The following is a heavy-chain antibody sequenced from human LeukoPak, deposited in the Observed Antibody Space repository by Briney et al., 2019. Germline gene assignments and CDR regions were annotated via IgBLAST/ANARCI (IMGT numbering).Heavy chain of an antibody. CDR1: GGSFSGYY. J-gene: IGHJ4*02. CDR3: ARGIRITMVRGVTKYYFDY. D-gene: IGHD3-10*01. Sequence: SETLSLTCAVYGGSFSGYYWSWIRQPPGRGLEWIGEINHRGSTNYNPSLKSRVTISVDTSKNQFSLKLSSVTAADTAVYYCARGIRITMVRGVTKYYFDYWGQGTLVTVSS. CDR2: INHRGST. V-gene: IGHV4-34*01.